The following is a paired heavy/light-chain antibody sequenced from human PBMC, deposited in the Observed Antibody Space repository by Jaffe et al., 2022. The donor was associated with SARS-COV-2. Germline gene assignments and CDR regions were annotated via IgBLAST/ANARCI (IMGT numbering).Light chain of an antibody. CDR2: GAS. CDR3: QQFRGSLPIT. V-gene: IGKV3-20*01. J-gene: IGKJ5*01. CDR1: QSVSSSH. Sequence: EIVLTQSPGTLSLSPGERATLSCRASQSVSSSHLAWYQQKPGQAPRFLIYGASSRASGIPDRFSGSGSGTDFTLTITRLEPEDFAVYFCQQFRGSLPITFGQGTRLEIK.
Heavy chain of an antibody. J-gene: IGHJ6*02. CDR1: GFTFRDYD. CDR2: ISYDGSKK. Sequence: QEQLVESGGGVVQPGRSLRLSCAASGFTFRDYDMHWVRQGPGKGLEWMALISYDGSKKYYADSVKGRFTISRDNSENTLYLQLNSLRVEDTAVYYCAKDGLYYGVGYYYGMDVWGRGTTVTVSS. D-gene: IGHD4-17*01. CDR3: AKDGLYYGVGYYYGMDV. V-gene: IGHV3-30*18.